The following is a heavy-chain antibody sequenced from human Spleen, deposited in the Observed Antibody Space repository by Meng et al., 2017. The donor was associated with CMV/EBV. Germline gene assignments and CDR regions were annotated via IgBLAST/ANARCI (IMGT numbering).Heavy chain of an antibody. CDR2: ISSGSNYI. V-gene: IGHV3-21*01. Sequence: ASGFTCSTYNMNWVRQAPGKGLEWVSSISSGSNYIYYADSVKGRFTISRDNANNSLYLQMNSLRAEDTAVYYCARVVYYDNSGYSLWGQGTLVTVSS. CDR3: ARVVYYDNSGYSL. D-gene: IGHD3-22*01. J-gene: IGHJ4*02. CDR1: GFTCSTYN.